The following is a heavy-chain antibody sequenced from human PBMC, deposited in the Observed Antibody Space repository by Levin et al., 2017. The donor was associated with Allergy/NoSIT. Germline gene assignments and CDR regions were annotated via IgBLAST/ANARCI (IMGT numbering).Heavy chain of an antibody. J-gene: IGHJ3*02. CDR3: ARHGKTSLRFDAFDI. CDR2: IYPSDSDT. Sequence: GGSLRLSCKGSGYTFTSHWIGWVRQMPGKGLEWMGIIYPSDSDTRYSPSFQGQVTISADKSISTAYLQWSSLKASDTAIYYCARHGKTSLRFDAFDIWGRGTMVTVSS. CDR1: GYTFTSHW. V-gene: IGHV5-51*01.